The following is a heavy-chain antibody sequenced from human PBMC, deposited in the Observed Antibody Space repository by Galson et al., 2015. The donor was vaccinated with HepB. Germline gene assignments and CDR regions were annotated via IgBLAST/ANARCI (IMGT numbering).Heavy chain of an antibody. V-gene: IGHV1-69*10. CDR1: GGTFSSYA. J-gene: IGHJ4*02. D-gene: IGHD5-24*01. Sequence: SVKVSCKASGGTFSSYAISWVRQAPGQGLEWMGGIIPIFGIANYAQKFQGRVTITADKSTTTAYMELSSLRSEDTAVYYCARGDRDGYNAFDYWGQGTLVIVSS. CDR2: IIPIFGIA. CDR3: ARGDRDGYNAFDY.